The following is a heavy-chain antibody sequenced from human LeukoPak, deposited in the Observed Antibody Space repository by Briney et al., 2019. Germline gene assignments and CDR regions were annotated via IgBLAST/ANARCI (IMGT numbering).Heavy chain of an antibody. Sequence: GESLRLSCAASGFTVSDNYMSWVRQAPGKGLEWVSGISSSSYSTFYADSVRGRFTISRDNSKNTLYLQMNSLRAEDTAVYFCAKDLGALILVVTTDYWGQGTLVTVSS. CDR3: AKDLGALILVVTTDY. J-gene: IGHJ4*02. CDR2: ISSSSYST. CDR1: GFTVSDNY. D-gene: IGHD3-22*01. V-gene: IGHV3-23*01.